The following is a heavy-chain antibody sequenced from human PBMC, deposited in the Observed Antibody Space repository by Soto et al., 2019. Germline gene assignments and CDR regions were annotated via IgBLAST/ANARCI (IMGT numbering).Heavy chain of an antibody. D-gene: IGHD5-18*01. J-gene: IGHJ4*02. CDR3: ARRGGYSYGSPFAY. Sequence: SETLSLTCSVSGASISGGNYYWTWIRQPPGKALEWIGCVSSGGSTFYNPPLQGQITISLDTSKNLFSLRLKSVSAADTAVYYCARRGGYSYGSPFAYWGQGALVTVSS. V-gene: IGHV4-30-4*01. CDR1: GASISGGNYY. CDR2: VSSGGST.